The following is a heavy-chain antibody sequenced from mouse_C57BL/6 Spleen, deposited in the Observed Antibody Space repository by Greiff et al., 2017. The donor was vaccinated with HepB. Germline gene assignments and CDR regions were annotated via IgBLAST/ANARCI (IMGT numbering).Heavy chain of an antibody. CDR3: AREDGYYVAWFAY. CDR1: GYTFTSYW. Sequence: VQLKQPGAELVKPGASVKLSCKASGYTFTSYWMHWVKQRPGRGLEWIGRIDPNSGGTKYNEKFKSKATLTVDKPSSTAYMQLSSLTSEDSAVYYCAREDGYYVAWFAYWGQGTLVTVSA. CDR2: IDPNSGGT. D-gene: IGHD2-3*01. V-gene: IGHV1-72*01. J-gene: IGHJ3*01.